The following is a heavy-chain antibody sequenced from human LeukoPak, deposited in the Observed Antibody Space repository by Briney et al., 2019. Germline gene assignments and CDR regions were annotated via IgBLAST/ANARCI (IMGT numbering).Heavy chain of an antibody. CDR3: AKDEGTLIVVSLDY. Sequence: GGSLRLSCEASGFSFTNYGMHWVRRAPGKGLEWVSFTRYDGSTEYYAESVKGRFTISRDNSRNTLFLQMNSLRAEDSAVYYCAKDEGTLIVVSLDYWGQGTQVTVSS. V-gene: IGHV3-30*02. J-gene: IGHJ4*02. CDR1: GFSFTNYG. D-gene: IGHD3-22*01. CDR2: TRYDGSTE.